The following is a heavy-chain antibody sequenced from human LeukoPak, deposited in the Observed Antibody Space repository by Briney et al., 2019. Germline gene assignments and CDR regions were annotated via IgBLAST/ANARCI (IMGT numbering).Heavy chain of an antibody. J-gene: IGHJ5*02. V-gene: IGHV4-38-2*01. D-gene: IGHD6-19*01. Sequence: PSETLSLTXAVSGYSISSGYYWGWIRQPPGKGLEWIGSIYHSGSTYYNPSLKSRVTISVDTSKNQFSLKLSSVTAADTAVYYCARRAVAGTGDWFDPWGQGTLVTVSS. CDR3: ARRAVAGTGDWFDP. CDR1: GYSISSGYY. CDR2: IYHSGST.